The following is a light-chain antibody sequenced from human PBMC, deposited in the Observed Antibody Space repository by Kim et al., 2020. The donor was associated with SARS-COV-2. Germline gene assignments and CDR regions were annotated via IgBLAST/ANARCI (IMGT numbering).Light chain of an antibody. V-gene: IGKV3-11*01. Sequence: SPGDRAPLSCRASQSVSSYLAWYQQRPGQAPRLLIYDASNRATGIPARFSGSGSGTDFTLTISSLEPEDFAVYYCHQGSNWPRLTFGGGTKVDIK. CDR3: HQGSNWPRLT. CDR2: DAS. CDR1: QSVSSY. J-gene: IGKJ4*01.